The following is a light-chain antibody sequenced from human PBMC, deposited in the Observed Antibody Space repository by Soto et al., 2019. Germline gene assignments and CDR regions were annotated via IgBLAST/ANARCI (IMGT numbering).Light chain of an antibody. Sequence: QSALTQPPSASGSPGPSVTISCTGTSSDVGGYNYVSWYQQHPGKAPKLMIYEVSKRPSGVPDRFSGAKSGNTSSLTVSGLQAEDEGDYYCSSYAGSLYVFGTGTKVTVL. CDR2: EVS. V-gene: IGLV2-8*01. CDR1: SSDVGGYNY. J-gene: IGLJ1*01. CDR3: SSYAGSLYV.